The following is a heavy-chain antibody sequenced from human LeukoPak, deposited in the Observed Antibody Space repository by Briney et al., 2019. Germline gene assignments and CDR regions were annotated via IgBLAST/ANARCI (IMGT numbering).Heavy chain of an antibody. D-gene: IGHD3-22*01. CDR3: ARGAHDDSSGYYFAYNWFDP. J-gene: IGHJ5*02. Sequence: GESLKISCAASGFTFSSYEMNWVRQAPGKGLEWASYISSSGSTIYYADSVKGRFTISRDNAMNSLYLQMNSLRAEDTAVYYCARGAHDDSSGYYFAYNWFDPWGQGTLVTVSS. V-gene: IGHV3-48*03. CDR2: ISSSGSTI. CDR1: GFTFSSYE.